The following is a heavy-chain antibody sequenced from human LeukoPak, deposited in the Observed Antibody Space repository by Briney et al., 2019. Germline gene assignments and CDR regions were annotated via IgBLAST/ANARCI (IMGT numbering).Heavy chain of an antibody. V-gene: IGHV6-1*01. Sequence: SQTLSLTCAISGDSVSSKSAAWNWIRQSPSRGLEWLGRTYYRSTWYNDYAVSVESRITINPDTSKNQFSLQLNSVTPEDTAVYYCSRVHKAFDGARDAFDIWGQGTMVTVSS. CDR3: SRVHKAFDGARDAFDI. CDR1: GDSVSSKSAA. J-gene: IGHJ3*02. CDR2: TYYRSTWYN. D-gene: IGHD3-10*01.